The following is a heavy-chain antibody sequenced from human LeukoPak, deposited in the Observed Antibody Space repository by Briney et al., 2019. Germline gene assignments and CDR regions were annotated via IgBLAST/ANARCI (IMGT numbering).Heavy chain of an antibody. CDR3: AKDLDAQGEYGDYTPFDY. V-gene: IGHV3-23*01. Sequence: GGSLRLSCAASGFTFSSYAMSWVRQAPGKGLEWVSAISGSGGSTYYADSVKGRFTISRDNSKNTLYLQMNSLRAEDTAVYYCAKDLDAQGEYGDYTPFDYWGQGTLVTVSS. CDR1: GFTFSSYA. J-gene: IGHJ4*02. D-gene: IGHD4-17*01. CDR2: ISGSGGST.